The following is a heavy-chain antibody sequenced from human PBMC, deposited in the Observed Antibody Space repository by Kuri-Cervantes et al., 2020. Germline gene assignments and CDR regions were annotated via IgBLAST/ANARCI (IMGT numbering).Heavy chain of an antibody. J-gene: IGHJ5*02. CDR2: FNPKTGGT. Sequence: ASVKVSCKASGYTFTGYYMHWMRQAPGQALDWIGWFNPKTGGTTYAEKFQDRVTMTRDSSLTTAYLELNRLTSDDTAVYYCARVRHDFVWGSPEFAPWGQGTLVTVSS. V-gene: IGHV1-2*02. CDR3: ARVRHDFVWGSPEFAP. D-gene: IGHD3-16*01. CDR1: GYTFTGYY.